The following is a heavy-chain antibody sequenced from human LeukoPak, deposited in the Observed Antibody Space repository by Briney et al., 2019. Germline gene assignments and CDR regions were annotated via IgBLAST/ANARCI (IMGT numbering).Heavy chain of an antibody. V-gene: IGHV3-49*04. CDR3: TREIQSDFWSGYIPFDY. D-gene: IGHD3-3*01. Sequence: GGSLRLSCAASGFTFSSYWMSWVRQAPGKGLEWVGFIRSKAYGGTTEYAASVKGRFTISRDDSKSIAYLQMNSLKTEDTAVYYCTREIQSDFWSGYIPFDYWGQGTLVTVSS. CDR1: GFTFSSYW. CDR2: IRSKAYGGTT. J-gene: IGHJ4*02.